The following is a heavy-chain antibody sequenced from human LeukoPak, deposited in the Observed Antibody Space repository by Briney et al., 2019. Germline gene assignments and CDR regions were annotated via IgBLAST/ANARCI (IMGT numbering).Heavy chain of an antibody. J-gene: IGHJ4*02. D-gene: IGHD3-22*01. V-gene: IGHV3-23*01. CDR3: AKDRYYYDSSWTFDY. Sequence: PGGSLRLSCAASGFTFSSYAMSWVRQAPGKGLEWVSGISGSGGSTYYADSVKGRFTISRDNSKNTLYLQMNSLRAEDTAVYYCAKDRYYYDSSWTFDYWGQGTLVTVAS. CDR1: GFTFSSYA. CDR2: ISGSGGST.